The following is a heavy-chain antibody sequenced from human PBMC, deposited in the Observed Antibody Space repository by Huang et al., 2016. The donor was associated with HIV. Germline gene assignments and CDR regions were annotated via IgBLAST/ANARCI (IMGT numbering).Heavy chain of an antibody. Sequence: EVQLVQSGGEVKKPGESLKISCQAYGFIFSSYWIGWVRQMPGKGLEWMGTSCPDDSETKYSPSFQGQVIISADKSTGTAYLQWNKLRASDSALYYCASRRTAPESYYMDVWGKGTTVTVSS. CDR3: ASRRTAPESYYMDV. J-gene: IGHJ6*03. D-gene: IGHD2-21*02. V-gene: IGHV5-51*03. CDR2: SCPDDSET. CDR1: GFIFSSYW.